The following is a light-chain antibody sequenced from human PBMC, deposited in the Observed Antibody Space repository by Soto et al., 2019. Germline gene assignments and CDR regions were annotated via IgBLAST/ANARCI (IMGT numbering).Light chain of an antibody. CDR2: SAI. V-gene: IGLV7-43*01. J-gene: IGLJ2*01. Sequence: QAVVTQEPSLTVSPGRTVTLTCASSTGAVTSGYYPNWFQQKPGQPPRPLIYSAINKHSWTPARFSGSLFGGKAALTLSGAQPEDEADYYCLSYYGGHVFFGGGTQLTVL. CDR1: TGAVTSGYY. CDR3: LSYYGGHVF.